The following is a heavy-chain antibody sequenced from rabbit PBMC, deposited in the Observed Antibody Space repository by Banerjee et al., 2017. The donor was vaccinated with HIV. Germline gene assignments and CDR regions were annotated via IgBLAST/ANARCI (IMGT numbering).Heavy chain of an antibody. Sequence: CTASGFSFSNGYVMCWVRQAPGKGLEWIACINTISGDTVYATWAKGRFTISKASWTTVTLQMTSLTAADTASYFCLRRWGSMDLWGPGTLVTVS. CDR1: GFSFSNGYV. D-gene: IGHD3-1*01. CDR3: LRRWGSMDL. CDR2: INTISGDT. V-gene: IGHV1S40*01. J-gene: IGHJ4*01.